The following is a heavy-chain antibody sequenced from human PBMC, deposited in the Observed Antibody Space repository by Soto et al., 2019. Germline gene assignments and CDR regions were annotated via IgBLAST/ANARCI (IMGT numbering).Heavy chain of an antibody. V-gene: IGHV1-24*01. Sequence: ASVKVSCKVSGHPLNELSMHWVRQAPGKGLEWMGGFDPEDGEIVYAQKFQGRVTMTDDTSTDTTYLELASLGSEDTAVYFCARYYHYSGGNPALDSGGQGARVT. D-gene: IGHD3-22*01. CDR3: ARYYHYSGGNPALDS. CDR2: FDPEDGEI. J-gene: IGHJ4*02. CDR1: GHPLNELS.